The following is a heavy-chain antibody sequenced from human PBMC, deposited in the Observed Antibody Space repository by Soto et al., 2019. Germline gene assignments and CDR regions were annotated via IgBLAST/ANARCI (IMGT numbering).Heavy chain of an antibody. V-gene: IGHV3-15*07. Sequence: GGSLRLSCASSGFTFSNAWMNWVRQAPGKGLEWVGRIKSKTDGGTTDYAAPVKGRFTISRDDSKNTLYLQMNSLRAEDTAVYYCANFELPAEGRYYYYGMDVWGQGTTVTVSS. D-gene: IGHD3-10*01. CDR2: IKSKTDGGTT. CDR1: GFTFSNAW. J-gene: IGHJ6*02. CDR3: ANFELPAEGRYYYYGMDV.